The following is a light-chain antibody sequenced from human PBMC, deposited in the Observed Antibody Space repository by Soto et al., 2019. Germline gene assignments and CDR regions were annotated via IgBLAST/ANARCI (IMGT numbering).Light chain of an antibody. J-gene: IGKJ3*01. CDR2: AAY. CDR1: QSITSY. Sequence: DIPMTQSPSSLSASVGDRVTITCRASQSITSYLNWYQQKPGKAPNLLIYAAYSLQSGVPSRFSGSGSGTDFTLTISSLQPEDFATYYCQQSYSSPFTFGPGTTVDIK. CDR3: QQSYSSPFT. V-gene: IGKV1-39*01.